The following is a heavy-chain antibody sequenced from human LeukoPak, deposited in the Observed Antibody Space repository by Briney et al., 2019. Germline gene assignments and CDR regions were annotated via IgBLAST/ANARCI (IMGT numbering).Heavy chain of an antibody. Sequence: GESLKISCWGSGYSFISYWIGWVRQVPGKGVVWLGIIYPGDSGTAYSPSFQGQVTVSADKSITTAYLQWSSLKASDTAMYYCARRGRYSYGSYFDYWGQGTLVTVSS. CDR3: ARRGRYSYGSYFDY. V-gene: IGHV5-51*01. D-gene: IGHD5-18*01. CDR2: IYPGDSGT. CDR1: GYSFISYW. J-gene: IGHJ4*02.